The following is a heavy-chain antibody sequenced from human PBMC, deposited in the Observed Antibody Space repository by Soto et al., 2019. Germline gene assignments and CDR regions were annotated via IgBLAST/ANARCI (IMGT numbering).Heavy chain of an antibody. Sequence: ASVKVSCKASGYTFTSYGISWVRQAPGQGLEWMGWISAYNGNTNYAQKLQGRVTMTTDTSTSTAYMELRSLRSDDTAVYYCAKDYQDFDYGSGSYYYNWFDPWGQGTLVTVSS. CDR1: GYTFTSYG. V-gene: IGHV1-18*01. J-gene: IGHJ5*02. CDR2: ISAYNGNT. D-gene: IGHD3-10*01. CDR3: AKDYQDFDYGSGSYYYNWFDP.